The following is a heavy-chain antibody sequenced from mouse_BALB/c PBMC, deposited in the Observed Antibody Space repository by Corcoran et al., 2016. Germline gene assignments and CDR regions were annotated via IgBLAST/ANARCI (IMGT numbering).Heavy chain of an antibody. V-gene: IGHV3-6*02. CDR1: GYSITSGYY. CDR3: ARDRDFDY. CDR2: ISYDGSN. J-gene: IGHJ2*01. Sequence: DVQLQESGPGLVKPSQSLSLTCSVTGYSITSGYYWNWIRQFPGNKLEWMGYISYDGSNNYNPSLKTRISITRDTSKNQFFLKLNSVTTEDTATYYCARDRDFDYWGQGTTLTVSS.